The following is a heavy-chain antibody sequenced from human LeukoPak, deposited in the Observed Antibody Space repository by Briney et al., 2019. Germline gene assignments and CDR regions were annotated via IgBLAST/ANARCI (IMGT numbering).Heavy chain of an antibody. D-gene: IGHD1-26*01. CDR3: VRNEGSYLKYYFDY. J-gene: IGHJ4*02. V-gene: IGHV3-23*01. Sequence: GGSLRLSCAASGFTFNGYAMSWVRQAPGKGLEWVSVISSSGTSTYYSDSVRGRFTISRDKFKNTVSLQMNRLRADDTAIYYCVRNEGSYLKYYFDYWGQGTLAIVSS. CDR1: GFTFNGYA. CDR2: ISSSGTST.